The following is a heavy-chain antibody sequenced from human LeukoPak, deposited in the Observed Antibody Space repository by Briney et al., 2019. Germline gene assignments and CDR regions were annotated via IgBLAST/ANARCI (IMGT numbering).Heavy chain of an antibody. CDR2: INHSGST. V-gene: IGHV4-34*01. D-gene: IGHD3-22*01. Sequence: SETLSLTCAVYGGSFSGYYWSWIRQPPGKGLEWIGEINHSGSTNHNPSLKSRVTISVDTSKNQFSLKLSSVTAADTAVYYCARGRPTTYYYDSSGYYLFDYWGQGTLVTVSS. J-gene: IGHJ4*02. CDR3: ARGRPTTYYYDSSGYYLFDY. CDR1: GGSFSGYY.